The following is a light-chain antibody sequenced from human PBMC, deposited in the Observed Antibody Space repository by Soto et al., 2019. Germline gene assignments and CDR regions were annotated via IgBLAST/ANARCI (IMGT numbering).Light chain of an antibody. CDR3: SSYTSSSTLEV. CDR1: SSDVGGYNY. J-gene: IGLJ1*01. CDR2: EVS. Sequence: QSVLTQPASVSGSPGQSITISCTGTSSDVGGYNYVSWYKQHPVKAPNLMIYEVSNRPSGVSNRFSGSKSGNTASLTISGLQAEDEADYYCSSYTSSSTLEVFGTGTKVTVL. V-gene: IGLV2-14*01.